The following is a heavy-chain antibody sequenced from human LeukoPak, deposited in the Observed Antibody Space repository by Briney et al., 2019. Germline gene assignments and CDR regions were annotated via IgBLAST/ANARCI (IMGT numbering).Heavy chain of an antibody. J-gene: IGHJ4*02. CDR3: SRGRDRSKAGDH. D-gene: IGHD5-24*01. Sequence: SETLSLTCDLSGGSCDDYYCSWIRQPPGKGLEWIGEIHPHGIFYYNSSLMSRVTISIDTSKTQFSLRLTSVAAADTAFYYCSRGRDRSKAGDHWGPGSLVTVSS. CDR1: GGSCDDYY. V-gene: IGHV4-34*01. CDR2: IHPHGIF.